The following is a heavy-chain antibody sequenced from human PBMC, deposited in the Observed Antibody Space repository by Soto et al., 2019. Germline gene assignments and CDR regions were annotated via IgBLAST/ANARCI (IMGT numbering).Heavy chain of an antibody. Sequence: PGGSLRLSCAASGFTFSRYWMHWVRQAPGKGLVWVSRINSDGSSTTYADSVKGRFTISRDNARNTLYLQMSSLRAEDTAVYYYAREGMPACNSTSCLRPGDKWGQGTLVTVS. V-gene: IGHV3-74*01. CDR1: GFTFSRYW. CDR3: AREGMPACNSTSCLRPGDK. D-gene: IGHD2-2*01. CDR2: INSDGSST. J-gene: IGHJ4*02.